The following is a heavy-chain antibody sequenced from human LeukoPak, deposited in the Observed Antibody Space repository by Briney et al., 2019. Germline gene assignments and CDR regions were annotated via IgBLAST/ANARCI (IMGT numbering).Heavy chain of an antibody. D-gene: IGHD2-2*01. J-gene: IGHJ4*02. V-gene: IGHV3-23*01. CDR3: AKDRLVVPAAMPDY. CDR1: GFTFSSYA. Sequence: GGSLRLSCAASGFTFSSYAMSWVRQAPGKGLEWVSAISGSGGSTYYADSVKGRSTISRDNSKNTLYLQMNSLRAEDTAVYYCAKDRLVVPAAMPDYRGQGTLVTVSS. CDR2: ISGSGGST.